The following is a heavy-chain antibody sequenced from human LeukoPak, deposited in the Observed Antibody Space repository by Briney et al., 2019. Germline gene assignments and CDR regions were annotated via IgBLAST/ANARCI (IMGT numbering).Heavy chain of an antibody. D-gene: IGHD3-22*01. CDR2: INPTDSNV. J-gene: IGHJ4*02. V-gene: IGHV5-51*01. CDR1: GYSFTTYW. Sequence: GESLKISCKGSGYSFTTYWIGWVRQTPGKALEWMGIINPTDSNVRYNPSFEGQVTISVDKSISTAYLQWSSLKASDTAMYYCARQRYDSSGFDYWGQGTLVTVSS. CDR3: ARQRYDSSGFDY.